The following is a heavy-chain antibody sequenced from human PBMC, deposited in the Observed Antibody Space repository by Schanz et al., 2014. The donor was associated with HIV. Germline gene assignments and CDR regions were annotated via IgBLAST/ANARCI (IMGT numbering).Heavy chain of an antibody. J-gene: IGHJ4*02. V-gene: IGHV1-2*02. CDR3: ARDWENNWRYVGGFDS. D-gene: IGHD1-20*01. Sequence: QVQLVQSGAEVKKPGSSVKVSCTASGGTFSNYAISWVRQAPGQGLEWMGWINPNSGSTNYARKFQGRVTFSRDTSTGTAYMEVTKLTYDDTAVYYCARDWENNWRYVGGFDSWGLGTLVIVSS. CDR1: GGTFSNYA. CDR2: INPNSGST.